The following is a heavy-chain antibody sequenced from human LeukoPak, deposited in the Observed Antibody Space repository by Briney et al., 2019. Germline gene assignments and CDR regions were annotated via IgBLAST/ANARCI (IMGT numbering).Heavy chain of an antibody. J-gene: IGHJ6*03. Sequence: PSETLSLTCTVSGGSISSYYWSWIRQPPGKGLEWIGYNYYSGSTNYNPSLKSRVTISVDTSKNQFSLKLSSVTAADTAVYYCARWMGGAAAGHYYYYMDVWGKGTTVTISS. D-gene: IGHD6-13*01. CDR3: ARWMGGAAAGHYYYYMDV. CDR1: GGSISSYY. V-gene: IGHV4-59*01. CDR2: NYYSGST.